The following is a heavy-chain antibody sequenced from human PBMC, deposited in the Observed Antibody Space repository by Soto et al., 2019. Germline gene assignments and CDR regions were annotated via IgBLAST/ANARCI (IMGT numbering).Heavy chain of an antibody. V-gene: IGHV4-4*07. CDR1: CGAIISYY. CDR3: ARDLFRRGTPGV. J-gene: IGHJ2*01. Sequence: PSETLSLTGTFSCGAIISYYWSWLRQPAGKALEWIGRIYTSGSTNYNPSLKSRVTMSVDTSKNQFSLKLSSVTAADTAVYYGARDLFRRGTPGVWGRGTLVTVSS. CDR2: IYTSGST. D-gene: IGHD1-1*01.